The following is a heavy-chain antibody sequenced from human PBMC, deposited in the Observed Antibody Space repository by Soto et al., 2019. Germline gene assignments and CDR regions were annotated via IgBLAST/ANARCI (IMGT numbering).Heavy chain of an antibody. CDR1: GFTFDDYA. CDR2: ISWNSGSI. Sequence: LRLSCAASGFTFDDYAMHWVRQAPGKGLEWVSGISWNSGSIGYADSVKGRFTISRDNAKNSLYLQMNSLRAVDTALYYCAIFWSGYYTGYYGMDVWGQGTTVTSP. D-gene: IGHD3-3*01. J-gene: IGHJ6*02. V-gene: IGHV3-9*01. CDR3: AIFWSGYYTGYYGMDV.